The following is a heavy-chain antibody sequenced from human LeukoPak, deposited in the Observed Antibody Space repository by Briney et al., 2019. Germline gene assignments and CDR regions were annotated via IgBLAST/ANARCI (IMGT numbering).Heavy chain of an antibody. CDR2: INPNSGGT. D-gene: IGHD3-22*01. J-gene: IGHJ3*02. CDR3: AAMISAGVAFDI. Sequence: ASVKVSCKASGYTFTGYYMHWVRQAPGQGLGWMGWINPNSGGTNYAQKFQGRVTMTRDTSISTAYMELSRLRSDDTAVYYCAAMISAGVAFDIWGQGTMVTVSS. V-gene: IGHV1-2*02. CDR1: GYTFTGYY.